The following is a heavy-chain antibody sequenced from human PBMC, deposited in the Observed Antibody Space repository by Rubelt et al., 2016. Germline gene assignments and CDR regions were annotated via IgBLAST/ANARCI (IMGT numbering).Heavy chain of an antibody. V-gene: IGHV4-59*12. CDR2: IYYTGRA. J-gene: IGHJ4*02. CDR1: GGSISGYY. D-gene: IGHD1-26*01. CDR3: ARGTYSGTYYMYFDY. Sequence: QVQLQESGPGLVKPSETLSLSCTVSGGSISGYYWSWLRQPRGKGLDWIGYIYYTGRASSNPSLKSRVTIYVDTSKNQFSLKLSSVTAADTAEYDCARGTYSGTYYMYFDYWGQGTLVTVSS.